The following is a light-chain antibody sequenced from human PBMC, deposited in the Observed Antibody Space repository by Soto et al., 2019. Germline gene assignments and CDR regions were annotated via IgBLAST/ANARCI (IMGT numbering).Light chain of an antibody. CDR3: QQRST. CDR1: QSISSY. V-gene: IGKV1-5*03. CDR2: KAS. J-gene: IGKJ1*01. Sequence: DIQMTHSPSSLSASVGDRVTITCRASQSISSYLNWYQQKPGKAPKLLIYKASSLESGVPSRFSGSGSGTEFTLTISSLQPDDFATYYCQQRSTFGQGTKVDIK.